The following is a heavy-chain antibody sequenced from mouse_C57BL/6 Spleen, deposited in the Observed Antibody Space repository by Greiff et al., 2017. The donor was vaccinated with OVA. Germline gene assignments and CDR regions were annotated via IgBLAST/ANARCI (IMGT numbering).Heavy chain of an antibody. Sequence: QVQLQQSGAELVKPGASVKISCKASGYAFSSYWMNWVKQRPGKGLEWIGQIYPGGGGTNYNGKFKGKATLTADKSSSTAYMQLSSLTSEDSAVYVCARSERDGNDRYFDVWGTGTTVTVSS. V-gene: IGHV1-80*01. J-gene: IGHJ1*03. CDR1: GYAFSSYW. CDR3: ARSERDGNDRYFDV. D-gene: IGHD2-2*01. CDR2: IYPGGGGT.